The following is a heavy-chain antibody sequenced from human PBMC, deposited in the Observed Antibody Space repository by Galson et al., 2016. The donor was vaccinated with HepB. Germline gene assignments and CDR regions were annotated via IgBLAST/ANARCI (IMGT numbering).Heavy chain of an antibody. CDR2: ISKTGDTT. Sequence: SLRLSCAASGFTVSSDYMNWVRQAPGKGLDWVAVISKTGDTTFYGDSVKGRFTISRDNSKNTVDLQIHSLRSEDAAVYFCARDFKLGAPDYMDVWGKETTVTVS. J-gene: IGHJ6*03. V-gene: IGHV3-30-3*01. D-gene: IGHD1-26*01. CDR3: ARDFKLGAPDYMDV. CDR1: GFTVSSDY.